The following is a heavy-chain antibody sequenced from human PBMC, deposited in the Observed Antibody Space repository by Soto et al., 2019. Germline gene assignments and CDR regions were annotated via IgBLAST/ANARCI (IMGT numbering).Heavy chain of an antibody. D-gene: IGHD3-10*01. CDR3: TNIRGSGLYGMDV. CDR1: GFSLSTSGVG. Sequence: ESGPTLVNPTQTLTLTCTFSGFSLSTSGVGVGWVRQPPGEALEWLALVYSNDDKRFSPSLKSRLAITKDTSKNQVVLTMTNMDPVETATYYCTNIRGSGLYGMDVWGQGNTVTVSS. V-gene: IGHV2-5*01. CDR2: VYSNDDK. J-gene: IGHJ6*02.